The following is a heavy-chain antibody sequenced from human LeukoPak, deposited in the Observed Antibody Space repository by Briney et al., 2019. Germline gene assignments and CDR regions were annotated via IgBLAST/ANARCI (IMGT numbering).Heavy chain of an antibody. J-gene: IGHJ4*02. CDR2: ISGSGGST. CDR3: ARRLGYCSSTSCYVAPFDY. D-gene: IGHD2-2*01. Sequence: GGSLRLSCAVSGFTFSSYVMSWVRQAPGKGLEWVSAISGSGGSTYYADSVKGRFTISRDNSENTLYLQMNSLRAEDTAVYYCARRLGYCSSTSCYVAPFDYWGQGTLVTVSS. CDR1: GFTFSSYV. V-gene: IGHV3-23*01.